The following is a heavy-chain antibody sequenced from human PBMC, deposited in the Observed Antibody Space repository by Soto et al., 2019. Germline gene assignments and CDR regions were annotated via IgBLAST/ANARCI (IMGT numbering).Heavy chain of an antibody. D-gene: IGHD3-3*01. J-gene: IGHJ6*04. CDR2: ISGTSNTI. Sequence: QVQVVESRGGLVKPGGSLRLSCAASGFTFSDYYMSWVRQAPGKGLEWLSSISGTSNTIYYADSVRGRFTISRDNAKSSLYLQMNSLRAEDTAVYYCARDRLDDSMDVWGKGTTVTVSS. V-gene: IGHV3-11*01. CDR3: ARDRLDDSMDV. CDR1: GFTFSDYY.